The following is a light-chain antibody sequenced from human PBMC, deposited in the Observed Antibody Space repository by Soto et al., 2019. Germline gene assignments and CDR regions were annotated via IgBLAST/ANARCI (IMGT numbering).Light chain of an antibody. CDR1: SSNIGAGYD. Sequence: QSVLTQPPSVSGAPGQRVTISCTGSSSNIGAGYDVHWYQQFPGLAPKLLIFGTTNRPSGVPDRFSGSKSGTSVSLAITGLQGEDASDYYCQSYDSSLNGYVFGTGTQLTVL. V-gene: IGLV1-40*01. J-gene: IGLJ1*01. CDR3: QSYDSSLNGYV. CDR2: GTT.